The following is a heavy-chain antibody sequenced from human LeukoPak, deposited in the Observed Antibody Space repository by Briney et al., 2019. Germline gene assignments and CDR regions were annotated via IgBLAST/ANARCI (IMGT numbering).Heavy chain of an antibody. V-gene: IGHV4-30-4*07. D-gene: IGHD5-18*01. CDR3: ARVGYSYGYLDY. J-gene: IGHJ4*02. Sequence: SETLSLTCEVSGDSLSSGGYSWSWIRQPPGTGLEWIGYIRYSGSTYYNPSLKSRLTMSVEASKTQFSLRLSSVTAADTAVYYCARVGYSYGYLDYWGQGTLVTVSS. CDR1: GDSLSSGGYS. CDR2: IRYSGST.